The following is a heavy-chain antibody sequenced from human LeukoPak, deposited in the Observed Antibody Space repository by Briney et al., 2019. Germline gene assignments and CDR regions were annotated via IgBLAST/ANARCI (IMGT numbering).Heavy chain of an antibody. V-gene: IGHV4-4*07. J-gene: IGHJ6*02. CDR1: GGSISSYY. D-gene: IGHD3-22*01. CDR3: ARDPSYDSSGYPNYYYYGMDV. CDR2: TYTSGST. Sequence: SETLSLTCTVSGGSISSYYWSWIRQPAGKGLEWIGRTYTSGSTNYNPSLKSRVTMSVDASKNQFSLKLSSVTAADTAVYYCARDPSYDSSGYPNYYYYGMDVWGQGTTVTVSS.